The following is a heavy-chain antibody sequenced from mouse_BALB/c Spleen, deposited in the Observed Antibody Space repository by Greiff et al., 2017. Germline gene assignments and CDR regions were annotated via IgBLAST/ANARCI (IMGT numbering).Heavy chain of an antibody. CDR3: PITTVVADY. CDR1: GFTFSSYA. V-gene: IGHV5-9-3*01. J-gene: IGHJ2*01. CDR2: ISSGGSYT. D-gene: IGHD1-1*01. Sequence: DVKLVESGGGLVKPGGSLKLSCAASGFTFSSYAMSWVRQTPEKRLEWVATISSGGSYTYYPDSVKGRFTISRDNAKNTLYLQMSSLRSEDTAMYYCPITTVVADYWGQGTTLTVSS.